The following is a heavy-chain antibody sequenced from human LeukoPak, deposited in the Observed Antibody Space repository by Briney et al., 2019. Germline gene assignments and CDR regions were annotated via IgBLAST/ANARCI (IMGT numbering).Heavy chain of an antibody. D-gene: IGHD5-12*01. CDR3: AKNLDGVATYFDY. Sequence: GGSLRLSCAASGFTFSSYAMSWVRQAPGKGLEWVSGISNSGGTTYYADSVKGRFTISRDNSRNTLYLQMDSLRAEDTAVYHCAKNLDGVATYFDYWGQGTLVTVSS. J-gene: IGHJ4*02. CDR2: ISNSGGTT. CDR1: GFTFSSYA. V-gene: IGHV3-23*01.